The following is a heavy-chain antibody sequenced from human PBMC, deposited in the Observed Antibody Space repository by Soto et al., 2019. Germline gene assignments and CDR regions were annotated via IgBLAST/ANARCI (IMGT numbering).Heavy chain of an antibody. CDR2: ISGNGIST. J-gene: IGHJ5*02. Sequence: GTLRLSCAASGFTFNNYAMSWVRQAPGNVLEWVSAISGNGISTYYADSVRGRFTISRDNSENTLVLQMNRLRADDTAVYYCTRDAISMVRGTDNWFDPWGQGTLVTVSS. V-gene: IGHV3-23*01. CDR1: GFTFNNYA. D-gene: IGHD3-10*01. CDR3: TRDAISMVRGTDNWFDP.